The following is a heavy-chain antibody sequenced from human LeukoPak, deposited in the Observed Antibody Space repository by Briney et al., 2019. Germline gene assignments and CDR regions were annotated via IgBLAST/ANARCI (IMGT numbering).Heavy chain of an antibody. V-gene: IGHV3-23*01. CDR1: RFTFSNYA. J-gene: IGHJ6*03. CDR2: ISGSGSST. Sequence: GGSLRLSCAASRFTFSNYAMSWVRQAPGKGLEWVSAISGSGSSTCYADSVKGRFTISRDNSKNTLYLQMNSLRVEDTAVYYCAKYGGYCTSTSCYDLGYYMDVWGKGTTVTVSS. D-gene: IGHD2-2*03. CDR3: AKYGGYCTSTSCYDLGYYMDV.